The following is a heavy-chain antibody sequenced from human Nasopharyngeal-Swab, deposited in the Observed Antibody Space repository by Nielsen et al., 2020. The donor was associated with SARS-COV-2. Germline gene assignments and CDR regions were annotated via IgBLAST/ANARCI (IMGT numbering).Heavy chain of an antibody. D-gene: IGHD3-22*01. CDR1: GFTFSSYG. CDR2: IWYDGSNK. CDR3: ARSGSSGYGPFDY. Sequence: GESLKISCAASGFTFSSYGMHWVRPAPGKGLEWVAVIWYDGSNKYYADSVKGRFTISRDNSKNTLYLQMNSLRAEDTAVYYCARSGSSGYGPFDYWGQGTLVTVSS. V-gene: IGHV3-33*01. J-gene: IGHJ4*02.